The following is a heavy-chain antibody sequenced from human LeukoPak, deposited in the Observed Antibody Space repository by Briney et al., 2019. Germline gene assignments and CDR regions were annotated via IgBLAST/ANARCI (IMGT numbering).Heavy chain of an antibody. Sequence: SVKVSCKASGGTFSSYAISWVRQAPGQGLEWMGGIIPIFGTANYAQKFQGRVTITADKSTSTAYMELSSLRSEDMAVYYCARYSGYEYYYYYGMDVWGKGTTVTVSS. V-gene: IGHV1-69*06. CDR2: IIPIFGTA. CDR1: GGTFSSYA. J-gene: IGHJ6*04. D-gene: IGHD5-12*01. CDR3: ARYSGYEYYYYYGMDV.